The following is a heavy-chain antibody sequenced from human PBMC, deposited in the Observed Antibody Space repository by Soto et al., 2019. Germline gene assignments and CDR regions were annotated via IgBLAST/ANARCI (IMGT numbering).Heavy chain of an antibody. J-gene: IGHJ4*02. Sequence: SETLSLTCTVSGGSISSYYWSWIRQPPGKGLEWIGYIYYSGSTNYNPSLKSRVTISVDTSKNQFSLKLSSVTAADTAVYYCARDSWGGGHFDYWGQGTLVTVSS. D-gene: IGHD7-27*01. CDR2: IYYSGST. CDR3: ARDSWGGGHFDY. V-gene: IGHV4-59*01. CDR1: GGSISSYY.